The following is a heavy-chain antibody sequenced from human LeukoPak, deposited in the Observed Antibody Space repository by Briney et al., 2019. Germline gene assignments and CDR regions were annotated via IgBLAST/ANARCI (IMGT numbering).Heavy chain of an antibody. CDR3: ARELTSRRWFDP. J-gene: IGHJ5*02. CDR1: GYTFTGYY. V-gene: IGHV1-2*06. Sequence: ASVKVSCKASGYTFTGYYMHWVRQAPGQGLEWMGRINPNSGGTNYAQKFQGRVTMTRDTSISTAYMELSRLRSDDTAVYYCARELTSRRWFDPWGQGTLVTVSS. CDR2: INPNSGGT.